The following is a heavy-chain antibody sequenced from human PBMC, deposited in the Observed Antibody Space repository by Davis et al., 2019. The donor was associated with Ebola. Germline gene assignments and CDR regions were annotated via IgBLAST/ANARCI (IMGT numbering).Heavy chain of an antibody. CDR1: GFSLSTSGVG. CDR2: IDWDDDK. Sequence: SGPTLVKPTQTLTLTCTFSGFSLSTSGVGVGWIRQPPGKALEWLALIDWDDDKYYSTSLKTRLTISKDTSKNQVVLTMTNMDPVDTATYYCARILDSSGYSPGGYYFDYWGQGTLVTVSS. V-gene: IGHV2-70*01. D-gene: IGHD3-22*01. J-gene: IGHJ4*02. CDR3: ARILDSSGYSPGGYYFDY.